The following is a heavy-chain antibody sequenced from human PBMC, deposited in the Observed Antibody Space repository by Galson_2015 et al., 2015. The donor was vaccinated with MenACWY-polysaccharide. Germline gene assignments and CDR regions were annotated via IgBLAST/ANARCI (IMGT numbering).Heavy chain of an antibody. Sequence: SVKVSCKASGYTFTNYYIHWVRQAPGLGLEWMGVVKPSGGHPIQEQKFQGRVTMTSDTSTSTVYMEVRSLGSDDTAIYYCARAAYCTHYCYYYCYMAAWGKGPTAPVSS. J-gene: IGHJ6*03. CDR3: ARAAYCTHYCYYYCYMAA. V-gene: IGHV1-46*01. D-gene: IGHD2-8*01. CDR1: GYTFTNYY. CDR2: VKPSGGHP.